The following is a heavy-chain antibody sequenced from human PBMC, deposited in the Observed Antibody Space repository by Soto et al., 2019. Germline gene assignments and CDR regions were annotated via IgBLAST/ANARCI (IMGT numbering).Heavy chain of an antibody. CDR2: IIPIFGTA. Sequence: QVQLVQSGAEVKKPGSSVKVSCKAAGDTFSSYAISWVRQAPGQGLEWMGGIIPIFGTANYAQKFQGRVTITADESTSKADMELSSLRSEDTAVYYCARDGSGYRSRASPMDVWGQGTTVTVSS. J-gene: IGHJ6*02. CDR3: ARDGSGYRSRASPMDV. D-gene: IGHD3-22*01. V-gene: IGHV1-69*01. CDR1: GDTFSSYA.